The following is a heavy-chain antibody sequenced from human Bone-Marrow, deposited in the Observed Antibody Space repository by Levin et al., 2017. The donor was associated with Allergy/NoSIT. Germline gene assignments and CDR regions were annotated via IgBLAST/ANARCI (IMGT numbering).Heavy chain of an antibody. Sequence: GGSLRLSCAASGFTFSSYWMHWVRQAPGKGLVWVSRINSDGSSTSYADSVKGRFTISRDNAKNTLYLQMNSLRAEDTAVYYCARGPPIVGATTAGYYYDGMDGWGQGTTVTVSS. J-gene: IGHJ6*02. CDR3: ARGPPIVGATTAGYYYDGMDG. CDR1: GFTFSSYW. D-gene: IGHD1-26*01. V-gene: IGHV3-74*01. CDR2: INSDGSST.